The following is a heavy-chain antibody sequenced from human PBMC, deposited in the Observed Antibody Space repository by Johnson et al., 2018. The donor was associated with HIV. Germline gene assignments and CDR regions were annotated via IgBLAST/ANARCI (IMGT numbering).Heavy chain of an antibody. CDR2: ISDDVSST. CDR3: VRVGPTLYDAFDI. V-gene: IGHV3-30*04. Sequence: QVQLVESGGGVVRPGRSLRLSCAASGFTFSSFAMHWVRQAPGKGLEWVALISDDVSSTFYVDSVKGRFTISRDNANNTLYLQMSGLSAEDTAVYYCVRVGPTLYDAFDIWGQGTTVTVSS. CDR1: GFTFSSFA. D-gene: IGHD2-15*01. J-gene: IGHJ3*02.